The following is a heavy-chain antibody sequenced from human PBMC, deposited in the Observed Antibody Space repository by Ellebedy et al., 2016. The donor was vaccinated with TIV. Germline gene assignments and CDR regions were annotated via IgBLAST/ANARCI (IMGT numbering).Heavy chain of an antibody. CDR1: GFTFSTYS. V-gene: IGHV3-33*08. D-gene: IGHD6-6*01. CDR2: IWYDGRNK. J-gene: IGHJ6*02. Sequence: GESLKISCAASGFTFSTYSMNWVRQAPGKGLEWVAVIWYDGRNKYYGDSVKGRFTISRDNSKNTLSLQMNSLRAEDTAVYYCARRIAARPDYYYAMDVWGQGTTVTVAS. CDR3: ARRIAARPDYYYAMDV.